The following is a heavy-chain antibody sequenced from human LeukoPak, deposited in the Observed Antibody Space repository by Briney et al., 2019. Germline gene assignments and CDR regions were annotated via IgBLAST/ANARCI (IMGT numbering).Heavy chain of an antibody. CDR2: ITYDGSNE. CDR1: GFNFNNYA. CDR3: AREQRGYDCYY. J-gene: IGHJ4*02. V-gene: IGHV3-30*04. D-gene: IGHD5-12*01. Sequence: GGSLRLSCAASGFNFNNYAMHWVRQAPGKGLEWVALITYDGSNEYYADSVKGRFTISSDDSKNTLYLQMNSLRGEDTAVYYCAREQRGYDCYYWGQGTLVTVSS.